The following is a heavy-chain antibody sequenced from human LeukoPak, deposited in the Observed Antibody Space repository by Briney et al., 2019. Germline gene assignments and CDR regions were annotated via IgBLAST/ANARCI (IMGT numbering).Heavy chain of an antibody. CDR3: ARDHTETSSLNFRNYYYYGMDI. V-gene: IGHV4-31*03. CDR1: GGSTRSGDYS. Sequence: SETLSLTCTVSGGSTRSGDYSWNWIRQHPGKGLEWIGYIYYSGSTYYNPSLTSRVTMSVDTSKNQFSLKLSSVTAADTAIYYCARDHTETSSLNFRNYYYYGMDIWGRGTTVIVSS. D-gene: IGHD4-4*01. CDR2: IYYSGST. J-gene: IGHJ6*02.